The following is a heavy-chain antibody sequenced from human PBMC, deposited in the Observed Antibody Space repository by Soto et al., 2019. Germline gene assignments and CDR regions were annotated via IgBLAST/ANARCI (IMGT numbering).Heavy chain of an antibody. D-gene: IGHD2-15*01. V-gene: IGHV3-74*01. CDR1: GFTFGDYA. Sequence: GGSLRLSCTASGFTFGDYAMSWFRQAPEKGLVWVSRINSDGSTTNYAGSVKGRCTISRDNAKNTLYLQMNSLRAEDTAIYYCAREACTGGSCFYFGPDYWRQGTLVTVSS. CDR3: AREACTGGSCFYFGPDY. J-gene: IGHJ4*02. CDR2: INSDGSTT.